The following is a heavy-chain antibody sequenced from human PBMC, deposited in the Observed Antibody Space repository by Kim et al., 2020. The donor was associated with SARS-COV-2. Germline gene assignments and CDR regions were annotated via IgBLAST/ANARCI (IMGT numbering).Heavy chain of an antibody. J-gene: IGHJ4*02. CDR1: GGSISSYY. CDR3: ARQGCSSNSCHNFDY. Sequence: SETLSLTCTVSGGSISSYYWSWIRQPPGKGLEWIGNIYYRGSTNYNPSLKSRVTISVYTSKNQFSLKLSSVTAAETAVYYCARQGCSSNSCHNFDYWGQGTLVTVSS. V-gene: IGHV4-59*08. D-gene: IGHD2-2*01. CDR2: IYYRGST.